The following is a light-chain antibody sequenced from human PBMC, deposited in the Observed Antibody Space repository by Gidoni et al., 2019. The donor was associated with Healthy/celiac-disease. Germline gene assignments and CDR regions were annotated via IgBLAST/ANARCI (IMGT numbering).Light chain of an antibody. CDR1: QSVSSSY. CDR3: QQYGSSPRELT. J-gene: IGKJ4*01. V-gene: IGKV3-20*01. Sequence: EIALTQSPGTLSLSPGERATLSCRASQSVSSSYLAWYQQKPGQAPRLLIYGASSRATGIPDRFSSSGSGTDFTLTISRLEPEDFAVYYCQQYGSSPRELTFXGXTKVEIK. CDR2: GAS.